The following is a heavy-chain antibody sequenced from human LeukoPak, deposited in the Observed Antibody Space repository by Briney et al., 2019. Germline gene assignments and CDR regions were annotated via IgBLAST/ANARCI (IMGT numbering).Heavy chain of an antibody. Sequence: PGGSLSLSWATSGFTFSSYGMYWVRHAPGKGLEWLAFILEDGINKYCADSVKGRFTISRDNSKNPLYVQMNSLRDEDTAVYYCAQDSLPGTGPYYFDCWGQGTLVTVSS. V-gene: IGHV3-30*02. CDR3: AQDSLPGTGPYYFDC. J-gene: IGHJ4*02. D-gene: IGHD3-9*01. CDR2: ILEDGINK. CDR1: GFTFSSYG.